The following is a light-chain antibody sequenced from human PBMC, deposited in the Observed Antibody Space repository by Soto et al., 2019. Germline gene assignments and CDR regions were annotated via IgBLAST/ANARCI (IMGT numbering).Light chain of an antibody. CDR3: SSYTSSSTLVV. V-gene: IGLV2-14*03. J-gene: IGLJ2*01. CDR1: SSDVGDYNY. Sequence: QSALTQPASVSGSPGQSITISCTGTSSDVGDYNYVSWYQQHPGKAPKLMIYDVSNRPSGVSNRFSGSKSGSTASLIISGLQAEDEADYYCSSYTSSSTLVVFGGGTKLTVL. CDR2: DVS.